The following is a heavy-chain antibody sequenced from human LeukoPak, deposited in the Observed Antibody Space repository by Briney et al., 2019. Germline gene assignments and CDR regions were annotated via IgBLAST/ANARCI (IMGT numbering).Heavy chain of an antibody. CDR2: IIPIFGTA. CDR1: GYTFTSYG. V-gene: IGHV1-69*13. Sequence: ASVKVSCKTSGYTFTSYGIDWVRQAPGQGLEWMGGIIPIFGTANYAQKFQGRVTITADESTSTAYMELSSLRSEDTAVYYCARDPYYIWGPFDPWGQGTLVTVSS. D-gene: IGHD3-16*01. J-gene: IGHJ5*02. CDR3: ARDPYYIWGPFDP.